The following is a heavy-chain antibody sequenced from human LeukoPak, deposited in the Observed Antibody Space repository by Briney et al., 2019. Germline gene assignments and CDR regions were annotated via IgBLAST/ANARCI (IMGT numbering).Heavy chain of an antibody. V-gene: IGHV1-2*06. CDR2: INPNSGGT. CDR1: GYTFTGYY. D-gene: IGHD3-16*02. Sequence: ASVKVSCKASGYTFTGYYMHWVRQAPGQGLEWMGRINPNSGGTNYAQKFQGRVTMTRDTSISADYMELSRLRSDDTAVYYCARGGYYDYVWGSYRYFDYWGQGTLVTVSS. J-gene: IGHJ4*02. CDR3: ARGGYYDYVWGSYRYFDY.